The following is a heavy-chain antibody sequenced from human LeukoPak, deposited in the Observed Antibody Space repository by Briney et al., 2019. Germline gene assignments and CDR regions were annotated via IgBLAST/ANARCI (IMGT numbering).Heavy chain of an antibody. CDR1: TFSFSNYA. D-gene: IGHD3-10*01. CDR2: ISGSGGST. J-gene: IGHJ5*02. CDR3: AKVPPYYGSGLFPNWFDP. Sequence: GGSLRLSCAASTFSFSNYAMSWVRQAPGKGLEWVSGISGSGGSTYYADSVKGRFTISRDNSKNTLYLQMNSLRAEDTAVYYCAKVPPYYGSGLFPNWFDPWGQGTLVTVSS. V-gene: IGHV3-23*01.